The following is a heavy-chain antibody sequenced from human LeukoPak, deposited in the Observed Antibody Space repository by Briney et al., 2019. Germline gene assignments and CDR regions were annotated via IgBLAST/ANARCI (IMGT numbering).Heavy chain of an antibody. V-gene: IGHV4-38-2*02. CDR2: IYDGGNT. D-gene: IGHD2-21*01. CDR3: ARDRDLRWFYY. CDR1: DYSYSMSSSFS. Sequence: SETLSLTCTVSDYSYSMSSSFSWGWIRRPPGKGLEWIGSIYDGGNTYYNPSLKSRVTMSVDTSKNQFSLKLNSVTAADTAVYYCARDRDLRWFYYWGQGTLVTVSS. J-gene: IGHJ4*02.